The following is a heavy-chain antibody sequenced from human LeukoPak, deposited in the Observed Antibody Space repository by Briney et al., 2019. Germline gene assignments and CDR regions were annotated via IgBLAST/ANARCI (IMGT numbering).Heavy chain of an antibody. CDR3: ARDDGYAFDI. CDR1: GFTFSGYS. CDR2: IRSASATT. Sequence: GGPLKLSCAVSGFTFSGYSMNWVGKIPGKGLEWVSYIRSASATTHYADSVKGRFTISTDNAKNSLFLQMNSLRAEDTALYYCARDDGYAFDIWGQGTMVTVSS. J-gene: IGHJ3*02. V-gene: IGHV3-48*01. D-gene: IGHD6-25*01.